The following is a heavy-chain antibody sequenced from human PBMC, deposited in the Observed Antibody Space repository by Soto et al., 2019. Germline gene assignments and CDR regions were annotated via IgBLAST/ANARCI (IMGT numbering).Heavy chain of an antibody. V-gene: IGHV1-3*01. J-gene: IGHJ4*02. D-gene: IGHD2-2*02. CDR2: INAGNGNT. CDR1: GYTFTTYA. CDR3: ARDKGYCSGTTCYNPLFDY. Sequence: QVQLVQSGAEVKKPGASVTVSCKASGYTFTTYAMHWVRQAAGQRLEWMGWINAGNGNTKYSQSYQGRVTITRDTSASTAYMELSSLRSEDTAVYYCARDKGYCSGTTCYNPLFDYWGQGTLVTVSS.